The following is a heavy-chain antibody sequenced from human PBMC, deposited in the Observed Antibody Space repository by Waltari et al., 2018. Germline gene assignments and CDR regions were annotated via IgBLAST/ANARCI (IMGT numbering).Heavy chain of an antibody. CDR2: IYYSGST. CDR1: GGSISSYY. V-gene: IGHV4-59*01. Sequence: QVQLQESGPGLVKPSETLSLTCTVSGGSISSYYWSWIRQPPGKGLEWIGYIYYSGSTNYNPSLKSRVTISVDTSKNQFSLKLSSVTAADTAVYYGARMFTGYSSSSNNWFDPWGQGTLVTVSS. J-gene: IGHJ5*02. D-gene: IGHD6-13*01. CDR3: ARMFTGYSSSSNNWFDP.